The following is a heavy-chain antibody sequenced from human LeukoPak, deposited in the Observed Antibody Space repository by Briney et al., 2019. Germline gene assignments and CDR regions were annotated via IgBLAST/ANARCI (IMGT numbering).Heavy chain of an antibody. Sequence: KPGGSLRLSCAASGFTFSDYYMSWIRQAPGKGLEWVSYISSSSSYIYYADSVKGRFTISRDNAKNSLYLQMNSLRAEDTAVYYCARDVLSYDILTGYLFGGNWGQGTLVTVSS. CDR3: ARDVLSYDILTGYLFGGN. J-gene: IGHJ4*02. CDR1: GFTFSDYY. CDR2: ISSSSSYI. V-gene: IGHV3-11*06. D-gene: IGHD3-9*01.